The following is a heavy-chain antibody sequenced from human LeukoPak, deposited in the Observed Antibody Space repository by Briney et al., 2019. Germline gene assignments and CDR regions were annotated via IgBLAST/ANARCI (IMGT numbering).Heavy chain of an antibody. V-gene: IGHV3-74*01. CDR1: GFTFSRYW. CDR2: IKSDGSST. Sequence: GGSLRLSCAASGFTFSRYWMHWVRQAPGKGLVWVSHIKSDGSSTTYADFVKGRFPISRDNAKNTLYLQLNSLRAEDTAVYYCASGYSSGWYVGGSDYWGQGTLVTVSS. CDR3: ASGYSSGWYVGGSDY. J-gene: IGHJ4*02. D-gene: IGHD6-19*01.